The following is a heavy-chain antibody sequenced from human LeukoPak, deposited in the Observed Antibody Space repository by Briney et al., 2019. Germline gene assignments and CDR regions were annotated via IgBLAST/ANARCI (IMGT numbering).Heavy chain of an antibody. V-gene: IGHV4-34*01. CDR1: GGSFSGYY. CDR2: INHSGST. D-gene: IGHD3-22*01. CDR3: ARRVRPHYDSSALLL. Sequence: SETLSLTCAVYGGSFSGYYWSWIRQPPGKGLEWIGEINHSGSTNYNPSLKSRVTISVDTSKNQLSLKLSSVTAADTAVYYCARRVRPHYDSSALLLWGQGTLVTVSS. J-gene: IGHJ4*02.